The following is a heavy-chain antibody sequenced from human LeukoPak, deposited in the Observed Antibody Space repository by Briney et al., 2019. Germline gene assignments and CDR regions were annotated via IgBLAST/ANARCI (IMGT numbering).Heavy chain of an antibody. Sequence: PSETLSLTCTVSGGSISSYYWSWIRQPPGKGLEWIGYIYYSGSTNYNPSLKSRVTISVDTSKNQFSLKLTSVTAADTAVYYCARVSATDSYYYMDVWGKGTTVTVSS. V-gene: IGHV4-59*01. CDR3: ARVSATDSYYYMDV. CDR1: GGSISSYY. J-gene: IGHJ6*03. CDR2: IYYSGST. D-gene: IGHD5-12*01.